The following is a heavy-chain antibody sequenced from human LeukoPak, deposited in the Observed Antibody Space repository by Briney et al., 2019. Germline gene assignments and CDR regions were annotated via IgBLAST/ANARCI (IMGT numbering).Heavy chain of an antibody. CDR2: IRYDGSNE. V-gene: IGHV3-30*02. D-gene: IGHD1-26*01. J-gene: IGHJ6*03. Sequence: GGSLRLSCAASRFTFSSYGMHWVRQAPGKGLEWVAFIRYDGSNEYYADSVKGRFSISRDNSKNTLYLQMNSLRPEDTAVYYCAKEGWAQRYYYYYMDVWGKGTTVTVSS. CDR3: AKEGWAQRYYYYYMDV. CDR1: RFTFSSYG.